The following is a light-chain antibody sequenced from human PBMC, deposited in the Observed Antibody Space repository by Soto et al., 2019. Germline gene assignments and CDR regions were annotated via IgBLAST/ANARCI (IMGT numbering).Light chain of an antibody. Sequence: EIVMTQSPATLSVSPGGRATLSCRASQSVYSNLAWYQQKPGQAPRLPIYGASTRATGIPARFSGSGAGTDFTLTISSLQSEDSAVYYCQQYNNWPPVTFGGGTRVEIK. V-gene: IGKV3-15*01. CDR2: GAS. J-gene: IGKJ4*01. CDR3: QQYNNWPPVT. CDR1: QSVYSN.